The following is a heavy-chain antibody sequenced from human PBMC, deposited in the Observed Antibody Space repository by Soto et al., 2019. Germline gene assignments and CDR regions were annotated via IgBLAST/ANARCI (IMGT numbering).Heavy chain of an antibody. CDR1: GFTFSTYS. D-gene: IGHD4-17*01. CDR2: ISSGGIST. CDR3: AKGSTVTRRGYFDY. Sequence: PGGSLRLSCAASGFTFSTYSMSWVRPAPGKGLEWVSGISSGGISTYYADSVKGRFTISRDNSKNTVYLQMNSLRAEDTAVYYCAKGSTVTRRGYFDYWGQGTLVTVSS. J-gene: IGHJ4*02. V-gene: IGHV3-23*01.